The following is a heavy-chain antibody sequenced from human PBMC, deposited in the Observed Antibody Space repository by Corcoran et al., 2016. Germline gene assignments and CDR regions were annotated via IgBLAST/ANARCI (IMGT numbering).Heavy chain of an antibody. D-gene: IGHD3-10*01. V-gene: IGHV4-34*01. CDR3: ARGGGRAGSYGSGSYYFSSALGY. J-gene: IGHJ4*02. CDR2: INHSGST. Sequence: QVQLQQWGAGLLKPSETLSLTCAVYGGSFSGYYWSWIRQPPGKGLEWIGEINHSGSTNYNPSLKSRVTISVDTSKNQFSLKLSSVTAVDTAVYYCARGGGRAGSYGSGSYYFSSALGYWGQGTLVTVSS. CDR1: GGSFSGYY.